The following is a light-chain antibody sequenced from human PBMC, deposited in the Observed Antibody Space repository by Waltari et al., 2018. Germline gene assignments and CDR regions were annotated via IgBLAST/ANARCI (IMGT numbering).Light chain of an antibody. CDR2: KAS. CDR3: QEYDSLPVA. Sequence: DIQMTQSPSSLSASVGDRVTIPCRASQSVKNTLAWYQQAPGKAPKVLIHKASRLESGAPSRFSGSGYGTEFTLTISSLQPDDFATYYCQEYDSLPVAFGGGTKVEI. CDR1: QSVKNT. V-gene: IGKV1-5*03. J-gene: IGKJ4*01.